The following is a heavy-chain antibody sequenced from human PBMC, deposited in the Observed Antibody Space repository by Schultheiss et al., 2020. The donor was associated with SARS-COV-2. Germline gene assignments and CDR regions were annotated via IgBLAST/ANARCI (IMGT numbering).Heavy chain of an antibody. CDR1: GGSISSGSYY. V-gene: IGHV4-31*02. Sequence: SETLSLTCAVSGGSISSGSYYWSWIRQPPGTGLEWIGYIYLSGSTHYNPSLKSRPSISVDTSKNQFSLTLSSVTAADTAVYYCARLSYYYYGMDVWGQGTTVTVSS. CDR2: IYLSGST. J-gene: IGHJ6*02. CDR3: ARLSYYYYGMDV.